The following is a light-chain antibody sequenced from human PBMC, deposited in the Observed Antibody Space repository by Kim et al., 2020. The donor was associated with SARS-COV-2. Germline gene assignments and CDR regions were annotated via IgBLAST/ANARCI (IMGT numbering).Light chain of an antibody. CDR1: QTISTW. Sequence: DIQMTQSPSILSASVGDRVTITCRASQTISTWLAWYQQKPGKPPNALISDVSSLESGVPSRFSGSGSGTEFTLTISSLQPDDFATYYCQEYNSDFTFGPGTKVDIK. J-gene: IGKJ3*01. CDR3: QEYNSDFT. CDR2: DVS. V-gene: IGKV1-5*01.